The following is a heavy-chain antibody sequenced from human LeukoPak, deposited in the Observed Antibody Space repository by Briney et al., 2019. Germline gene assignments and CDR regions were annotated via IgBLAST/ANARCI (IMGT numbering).Heavy chain of an antibody. Sequence: GGSLRLSCAASGFTFSGYDMHWVRQATGKGLEWVSSISTAGDTYYPGSVKGRFTISRENAKNSLYLHINSLRAGDTAVYYCARGYCSGGSCYGDYFDYWGQGTLVTVSS. CDR2: ISTAGDT. CDR1: GFTFSGYD. D-gene: IGHD2-15*01. V-gene: IGHV3-13*01. J-gene: IGHJ4*02. CDR3: ARGYCSGGSCYGDYFDY.